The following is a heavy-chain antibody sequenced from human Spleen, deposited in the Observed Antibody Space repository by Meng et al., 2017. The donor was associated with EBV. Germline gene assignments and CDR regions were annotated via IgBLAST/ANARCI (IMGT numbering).Heavy chain of an antibody. J-gene: IGHJ4*02. CDR3: VRGSGELNRVMDH. D-gene: IGHD3-10*01. V-gene: IGHV1-46*01. CDR2: INPRGGTT. Sequence: QVQLGQSGAEVKKPGASVKVSCKASGYIFTSYYIHWVRQAPGQGPEWMGIINPRGGTTSDAQKFQGRVTMTRDTSTSTVFMELSSLRYEDTAIYYCVRGSGELNRVMDHWGQGTLVTVS. CDR1: GYIFTSYY.